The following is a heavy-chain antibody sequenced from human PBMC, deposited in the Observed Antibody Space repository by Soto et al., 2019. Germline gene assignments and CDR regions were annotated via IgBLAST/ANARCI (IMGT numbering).Heavy chain of an antibody. D-gene: IGHD3-3*01. CDR3: ARSSGGNFGIIIEGSNWFDP. CDR1: GDTFASYY. V-gene: IGHV1-46*01. CDR2: INPHGGST. J-gene: IGHJ5*02. Sequence: ASVKVSCKAPGDTFASYYLNWVRQAPGQGLEWMGVINPHGGSTKYAQKFQGRITMTRDTSRSTVYMELSSLRSDDTAIYYCARSSGGNFGIIIEGSNWFDPWGQGTLVTVSS.